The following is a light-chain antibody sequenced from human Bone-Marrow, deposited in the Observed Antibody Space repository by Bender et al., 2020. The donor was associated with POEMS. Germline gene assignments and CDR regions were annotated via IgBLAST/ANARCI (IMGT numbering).Light chain of an antibody. J-gene: IGLJ3*02. CDR3: AAWEDSLNGGV. Sequence: QSVLPPPPSASGTPGQRVTISCSGSSSNIGTNPVNWYQQLPGTAPKLLIYINNQRPSGVPDRFSGSKSGTSASLAISGPQSEDEADYYFAAWEDSLNGGVFGGGTKLTVL. CDR1: SSNIGTNP. CDR2: INN. V-gene: IGLV1-44*01.